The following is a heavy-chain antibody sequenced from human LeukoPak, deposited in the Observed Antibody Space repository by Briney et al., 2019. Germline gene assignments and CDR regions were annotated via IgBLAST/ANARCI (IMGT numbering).Heavy chain of an antibody. CDR2: INYSGST. Sequence: SETLSLTCTVSGGSISSSSYYWGWIRQPPGKGLEWIGSINYSGSTYYNPSLKSRVTISVDTSKIQFSLKLSSVTATDTAVYYCARTALGSNYFDYWGQGTLVTVSS. J-gene: IGHJ4*02. CDR1: GGSISSSSYY. CDR3: ARTALGSNYFDY. D-gene: IGHD7-27*01. V-gene: IGHV4-39*01.